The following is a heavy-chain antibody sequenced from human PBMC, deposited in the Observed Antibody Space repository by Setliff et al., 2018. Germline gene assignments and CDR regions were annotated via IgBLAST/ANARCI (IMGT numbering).Heavy chain of an antibody. CDR1: GYTFTGSL. CDR2: ISPYNGNT. CDR3: ARDRAYFSSSHDAFDI. V-gene: IGHV1-18*01. J-gene: IGHJ3*02. D-gene: IGHD2-21*01. Sequence: PSVKVSCKTSGYTFTGSLISWVRQAPGQGLEWVGWISPYNGNTYYADKLQDRVTLTTDTSTNTVYMELRSLRPDDTAVYYCARDRAYFSSSHDAFDIWGQGTMVTVSS.